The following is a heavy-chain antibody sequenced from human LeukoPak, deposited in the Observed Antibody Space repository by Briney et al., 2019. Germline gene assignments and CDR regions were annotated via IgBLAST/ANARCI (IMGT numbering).Heavy chain of an antibody. V-gene: IGHV1-69*13. D-gene: IGHD2-2*01. CDR3: ARDCSSTSCHPIRGYYYYGMDV. J-gene: IGHJ6*02. CDR2: IIPIFGTA. Sequence: SVKVSCKASGGTFSSYAISWVRQAPGQVLEWMGGIIPIFGTANYAQKFQGRVTITADESTSTAYMELSSLRSEDTAVYYCARDCSSTSCHPIRGYYYYGMDVWGQGTTVTVSS. CDR1: GGTFSSYA.